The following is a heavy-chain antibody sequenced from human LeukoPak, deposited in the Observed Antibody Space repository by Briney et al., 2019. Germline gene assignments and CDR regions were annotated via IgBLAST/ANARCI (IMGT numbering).Heavy chain of an antibody. J-gene: IGHJ3*02. V-gene: IGHV4-31*03. CDR3: ARDLERAAFDI. CDR2: IYYSGST. D-gene: IGHD1-1*01. CDR1: GGSISSGGYY. Sequence: SETLSLTCTVSGGSISSGGYYWSWIRQHPGKGLEWIGYIYYSGSTYYNPSLKRRVTISVDTSKNQFSLKLSSVTAADTAVYYCARDLERAAFDIWGQGTMVTVSS.